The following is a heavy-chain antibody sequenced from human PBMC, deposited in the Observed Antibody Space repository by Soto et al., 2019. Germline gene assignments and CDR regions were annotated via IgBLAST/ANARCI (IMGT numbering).Heavy chain of an antibody. Sequence: SETLSLTCTVSGGSISSGGYYWSWIRQHPGKGLEWIGYIYYSGSTYYNPSLKSRVTISVDTSKNQFSLNLSSVTAEDTAVYYCTRDPPWANQQQPNDYWGQGTLVTVSS. CDR1: GGSISSGGYY. J-gene: IGHJ4*02. CDR2: IYYSGST. D-gene: IGHD6-13*01. V-gene: IGHV4-31*03. CDR3: TRDPPWANQQQPNDY.